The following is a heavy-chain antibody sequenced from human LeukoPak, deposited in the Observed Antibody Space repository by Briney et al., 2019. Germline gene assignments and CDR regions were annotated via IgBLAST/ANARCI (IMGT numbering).Heavy chain of an antibody. CDR1: GFTFSSYA. V-gene: IGHV3-23*01. CDR2: ISGSGGST. Sequence: GGSLRLSCAASGFTFSSYAMSWVRQAPGKGLEWVSAISGSGGSTYYADSVKGRFTISRDNSKNTLYLQMNSLRAEDTAVYYCAKYYDSSGYYLGFDYWGQGTLVTVSS. D-gene: IGHD3-22*01. J-gene: IGHJ4*02. CDR3: AKYYDSSGYYLGFDY.